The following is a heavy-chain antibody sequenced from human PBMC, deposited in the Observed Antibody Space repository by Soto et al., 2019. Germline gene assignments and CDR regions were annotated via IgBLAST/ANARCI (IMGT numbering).Heavy chain of an antibody. V-gene: IGHV3-23*01. J-gene: IGHJ4*02. Sequence: EVQLLGSGGGLVRPGGSLRLSCAASGFTFSIFPMSWVRQAPGKGPEWVAAIKAGGGDTYYADSVKGQFTISRDNSENILYLQMNSLTVEDTAMYYCKRDVVASSPPGADYWGQGTLVTVSS. CDR1: GFTFSIFP. CDR2: IKAGGGDT. CDR3: KRDVVASSPPGADY. D-gene: IGHD5-12*01.